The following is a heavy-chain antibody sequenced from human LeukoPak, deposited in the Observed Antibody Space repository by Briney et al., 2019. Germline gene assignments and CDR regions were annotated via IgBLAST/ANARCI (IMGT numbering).Heavy chain of an antibody. D-gene: IGHD5-24*01. CDR3: ARGKDGYNVGFDY. V-gene: IGHV4-59*01. J-gene: IGHJ4*02. Sequence: SETLSPTCTVSGGSISSYYWSWIRQPPGKGLEWIGYIYYSGSPNYNPSLKSRVTISVDTSKNQFSLKLSSVTAADTAVYYCARGKDGYNVGFDYWGQGTLVTVSS. CDR2: IYYSGSP. CDR1: GGSISSYY.